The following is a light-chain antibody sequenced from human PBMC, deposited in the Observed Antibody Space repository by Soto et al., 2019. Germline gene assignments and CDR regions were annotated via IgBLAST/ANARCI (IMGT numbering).Light chain of an antibody. J-gene: IGLJ2*01. CDR3: SSYTISSTRVV. CDR2: EVS. Sequence: QSALTQPASVSGSPGQSITIYCTGTSSDVGGYNYVSWYQQHPGKAPKLMIYEVSNRPSGVSNRFSGSKSGETASLTISGLQAEDEADYYCSSYTISSTRVVFGGGTKLTVL. CDR1: SSDVGGYNY. V-gene: IGLV2-14*01.